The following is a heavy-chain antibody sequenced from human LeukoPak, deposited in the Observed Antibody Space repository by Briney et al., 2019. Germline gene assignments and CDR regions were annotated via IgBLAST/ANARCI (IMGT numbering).Heavy chain of an antibody. J-gene: IGHJ4*02. D-gene: IGHD6-13*01. Sequence: PSQTLSLTCTVSGGSISSGDYYWSWIRQPPGKGLEWIGYIYYSGSTYYDPSPKSRVTISVDTSKNQFSLKLSSVTAADTAVYYCAREGSGRSRWYAGGYFDYWGQGTLVTVSS. CDR2: IYYSGST. CDR1: GGSISSGDYY. CDR3: AREGSGRSRWYAGGYFDY. V-gene: IGHV4-30-4*01.